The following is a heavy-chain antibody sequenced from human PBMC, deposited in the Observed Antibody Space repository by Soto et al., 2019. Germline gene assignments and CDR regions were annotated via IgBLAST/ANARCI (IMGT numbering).Heavy chain of an antibody. CDR2: ISAFNGDT. CDR1: GYTLSTYG. V-gene: IGHV1-18*01. CDR3: ASNIFYYDSSGSLAFHYGMDV. J-gene: IGHJ6*02. D-gene: IGHD3-22*01. Sequence: QVQLVQSRAEVKKPGASVNVSCKASGYTLSTYGVSWVRQAPGQGLEWMGWISAFNGDTNYAQRFQGRVTMTTDTSTSTASMELRSLRSDDTAVYYCASNIFYYDSSGSLAFHYGMDVWGQGTTVIVSS.